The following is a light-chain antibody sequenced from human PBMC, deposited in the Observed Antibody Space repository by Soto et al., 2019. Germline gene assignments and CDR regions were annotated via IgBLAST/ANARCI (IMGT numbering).Light chain of an antibody. CDR2: GAS. J-gene: IGKJ1*01. CDR3: QQYSVSPWT. CDR1: EIITTRF. V-gene: IGKV3-20*01. Sequence: EIVLTQSPGTLSLSPGERATLSCRASEIITTRFIAWYQQKRDQAPRLVIWGASRRATGIPDRFSGSGSGTDFTLTVSRLEPEDFAVYYCQQYSVSPWTFGQGTRVEIK.